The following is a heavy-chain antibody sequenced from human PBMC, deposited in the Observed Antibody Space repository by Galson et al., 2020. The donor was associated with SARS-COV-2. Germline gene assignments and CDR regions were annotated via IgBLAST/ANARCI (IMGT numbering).Heavy chain of an antibody. CDR2: IYYSGST. Sequence: SETLSLTCTVSGGSISSYYWSWIRQPPGKGLEWIGYIYYSGSTNYNPSLKSRVTISVDTSKNQFSLKLSSVTAADTAVYYCASERVTSSSWSQKEYYFDYWGQGTLVTVSA. V-gene: IGHV4-59*01. D-gene: IGHD6-13*01. CDR3: ASERVTSSSWSQKEYYFDY. J-gene: IGHJ4*02. CDR1: GGSISSYY.